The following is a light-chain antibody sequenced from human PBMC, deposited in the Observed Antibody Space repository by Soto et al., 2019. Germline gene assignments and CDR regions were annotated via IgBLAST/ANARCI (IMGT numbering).Light chain of an antibody. J-gene: IGKJ5*01. CDR3: QQYENWPIT. CDR1: QSISTN. Sequence: EIFLTQSPSTLSLSPGERATLSCGASQSISTNLAWYQQKPGQAPRLLIYDACNRATGIPARFSGSGSGTEFTLTISNLQSEDFGVYYCQQYENWPITFGQGTRLEIK. V-gene: IGKV3D-15*01. CDR2: DAC.